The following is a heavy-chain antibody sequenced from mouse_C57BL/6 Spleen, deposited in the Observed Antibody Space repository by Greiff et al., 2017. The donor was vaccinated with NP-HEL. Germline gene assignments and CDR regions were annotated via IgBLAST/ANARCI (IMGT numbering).Heavy chain of an antibody. CDR3: TRTITTMRSWFAY. J-gene: IGHJ3*01. CDR2: IRNKANNHAT. CDR1: GFTFSDAW. Sequence: EVKLEESGGGLVQPGGSMKLSCAASGFTFSDAWMDWVRQSPEKGLEWVAEIRNKANNHATYYAESVKGRFTISRDDSKSSVYLQMNSLRAEDTGIYYCTRTITTMRSWFAYWGQGTLVTVSA. D-gene: IGHD2-4*01. V-gene: IGHV6-6*01.